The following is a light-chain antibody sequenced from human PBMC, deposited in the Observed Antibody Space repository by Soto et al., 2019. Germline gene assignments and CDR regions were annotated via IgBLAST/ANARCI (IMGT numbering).Light chain of an antibody. V-gene: IGKV3-20*01. CDR2: ATS. J-gene: IGKJ1*01. Sequence: EIVLTQSPGTLSLSPGERATLSCRASQSVATTYLAWYQQKPGQAPRLLIYATSSRASGVPDRFSGSGSGTDFTLTISRLQPEDFATYYCQQSYSTLWTFGQGTKVDIK. CDR3: QQSYSTLWT. CDR1: QSVATTY.